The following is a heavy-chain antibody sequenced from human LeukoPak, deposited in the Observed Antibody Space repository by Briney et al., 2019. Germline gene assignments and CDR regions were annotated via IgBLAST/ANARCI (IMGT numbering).Heavy chain of an antibody. D-gene: IGHD3-10*01. CDR2: INSSSSYI. CDR1: GFTFSSYS. CDR3: AKGNLWFGELLSPWFDY. J-gene: IGHJ4*02. V-gene: IGHV3-21*04. Sequence: GGSLRLSCAASGFTFSSYSMNWVRQAPGKGLEWVSSINSSSSYIYYADSVKGRFTISRDNAKNSLYLQMNSLRAEDTALYYCAKGNLWFGELLSPWFDYWGQGTLVTVSS.